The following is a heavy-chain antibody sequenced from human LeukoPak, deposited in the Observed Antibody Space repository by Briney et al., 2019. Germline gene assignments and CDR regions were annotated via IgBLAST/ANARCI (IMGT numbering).Heavy chain of an antibody. Sequence: GGSLRLSCAASGFTFSSYEMNWVRQAPGKGLEWALYISSSGSTIYYADSVKGRFTISRDNAKNSLYLQMNSLRAEDTAVYYCAELGITMIGGVWGKGTTVTISS. J-gene: IGHJ6*04. CDR2: ISSSGSTI. V-gene: IGHV3-48*03. D-gene: IGHD3-10*02. CDR1: GFTFSSYE. CDR3: AELGITMIGGV.